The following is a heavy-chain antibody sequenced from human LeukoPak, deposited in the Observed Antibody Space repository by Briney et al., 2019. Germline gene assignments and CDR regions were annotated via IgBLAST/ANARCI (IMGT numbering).Heavy chain of an antibody. CDR3: ARRDTAMDYYYYGMDV. V-gene: IGHV3-11*01. D-gene: IGHD5-18*01. Sequence: GGSLRLSCAASGFTFSDYYMSWIRQAPGKGLEWVSYISSSGSNIYYADSVKGRFTISRDNAKNSLYLQMNSLRAEDTAVYYCARRDTAMDYYYYGMDVWGQGTTVTVSS. J-gene: IGHJ6*02. CDR2: ISSSGSNI. CDR1: GFTFSDYY.